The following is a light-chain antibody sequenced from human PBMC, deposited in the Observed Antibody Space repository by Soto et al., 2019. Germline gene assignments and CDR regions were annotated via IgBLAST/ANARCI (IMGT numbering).Light chain of an antibody. CDR3: QQRSNWRGT. V-gene: IGKV3-11*01. Sequence: EIVLTQSPATLSLSPGERAILSCRASQSVGTYLAWYQQKPGQAPRLLIYDASNRATGIPARFGGSGSGTDFTLTINSLEPEDFAVYYCQQRSNWRGTFGPGTKVDIK. CDR1: QSVGTY. J-gene: IGKJ3*01. CDR2: DAS.